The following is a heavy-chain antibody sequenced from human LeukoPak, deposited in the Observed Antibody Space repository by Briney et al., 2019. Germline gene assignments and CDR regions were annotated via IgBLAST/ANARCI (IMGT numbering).Heavy chain of an antibody. V-gene: IGHV4-59*08. CDR2: IHYSGTT. Sequence: SETLSLTCTVSGGSITNFYGGWIRQSPGKGLELIGYIHYSGTTNYSPSLKSRVTISVDTSKNQFSLKLSSVTAADTAVYFCARHGASGSYLYYFDYWGQGTLVTVSS. J-gene: IGHJ4*02. CDR1: GGSITNFY. D-gene: IGHD1-26*01. CDR3: ARHGASGSYLYYFDY.